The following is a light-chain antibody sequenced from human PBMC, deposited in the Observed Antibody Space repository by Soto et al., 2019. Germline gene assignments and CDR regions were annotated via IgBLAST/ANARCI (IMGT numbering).Light chain of an antibody. CDR2: GAS. J-gene: IGKJ1*01. V-gene: IGKV3-20*01. Sequence: EIVLTQSPGTLSLSPGERATLSCRASQSVSSSYLAWYQQNPGQAPRLLTYGASSRATGIPDRFSGSGSGTDFTLTISRLEPEDFAVYYCQQYGSSSWTFGQGTKVDIK. CDR1: QSVSSSY. CDR3: QQYGSSSWT.